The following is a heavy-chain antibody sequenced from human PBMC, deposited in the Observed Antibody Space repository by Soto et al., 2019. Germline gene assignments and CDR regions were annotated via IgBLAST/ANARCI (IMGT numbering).Heavy chain of an antibody. CDR2: INAGNGNT. CDR1: GYTFTSYA. J-gene: IGHJ6*02. D-gene: IGHD1-26*01. CDR3: ARVGDYYYYGMDV. Sequence: QVQLVQSGAEVKKPGASVKVACKASGYTFTSYARHCVRQAPGQRLEWMGWINAGNGNTKYSQKFQGRVTITRDTSASTAYMELSSLRSEDTAVYYCARVGDYYYYGMDVWGQGTTVTVSS. V-gene: IGHV1-3*01.